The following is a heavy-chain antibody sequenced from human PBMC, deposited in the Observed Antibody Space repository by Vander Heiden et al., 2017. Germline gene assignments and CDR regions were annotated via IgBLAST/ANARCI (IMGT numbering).Heavy chain of an antibody. V-gene: IGHV3-21*01. Sequence: VQLVESGGGLVKPGGSLRLSCAASGFTFSSYSMNWVRQAPGKGLEWVASISSSSSYIYYADSVKGRFTISRDNAKNSLYLQMNSLRAEDTAVYYCARDQYDSSGYYYEDYWGQGTLVTVSS. CDR2: ISSSSSYI. CDR3: ARDQYDSSGYYYEDY. D-gene: IGHD3-22*01. J-gene: IGHJ4*02. CDR1: GFTFSSYS.